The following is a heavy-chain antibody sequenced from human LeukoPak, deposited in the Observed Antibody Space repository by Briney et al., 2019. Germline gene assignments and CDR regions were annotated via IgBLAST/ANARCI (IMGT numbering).Heavy chain of an antibody. D-gene: IGHD3-9*01. V-gene: IGHV4-34*01. Sequence: SETLSLTCAVYGGSCSGYYWSWIRQPPGKGLEWIGEINHSGSTNYNPSLKSRVTISVDTSKNQFSLKQSSVTAADTAVYYCARGFVLRYFDWLHYYGMDVWGKGTTVTVSS. CDR3: ARGFVLRYFDWLHYYGMDV. CDR1: GGSCSGYY. CDR2: INHSGST. J-gene: IGHJ6*04.